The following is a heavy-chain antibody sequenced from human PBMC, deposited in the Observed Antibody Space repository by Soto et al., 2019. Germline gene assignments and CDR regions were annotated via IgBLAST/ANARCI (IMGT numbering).Heavy chain of an antibody. Sequence: QVQLVESGGGVVQPGRSLRLSCAASGFTFSSYAMHWVRQAPGKGLEWVAVISYDGSNKYYADSVKGRFTISRDNSKNTLYLQMNSLRAEDTAVYYCARDPLRITMIVEVIPPTFFDYWGQGLLVTVSS. CDR2: ISYDGSNK. D-gene: IGHD3-22*01. J-gene: IGHJ4*02. CDR3: ARDPLRITMIVEVIPPTFFDY. V-gene: IGHV3-30-3*01. CDR1: GFTFSSYA.